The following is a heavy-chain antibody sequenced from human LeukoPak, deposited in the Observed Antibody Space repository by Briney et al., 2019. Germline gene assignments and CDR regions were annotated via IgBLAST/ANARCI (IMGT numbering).Heavy chain of an antibody. CDR1: GGSFSGYY. J-gene: IGHJ6*02. D-gene: IGHD3-10*01. CDR3: ARRPGDYYYGMDV. Sequence: PSETLSLTCAVYGGSFSGYYWSWLRQPPGKGLEWIGEINHSGSTNYNPSLKSRVTISVDTSKNQFSLKLTSVTAADTAVYYCARRPGDYYYGMDVWGQGTTVTVSS. CDR2: INHSGST. V-gene: IGHV4-34*01.